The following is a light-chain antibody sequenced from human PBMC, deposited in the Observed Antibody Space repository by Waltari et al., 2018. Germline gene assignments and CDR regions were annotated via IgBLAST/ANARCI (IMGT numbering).Light chain of an antibody. CDR2: GAS. CDR3: QHYVRLPAT. Sequence: IVLTQSPGTLSLSPGERATLSCRASQSVSRTLAWYQQKPGQAPKLLIYGASIRATGIPDRFTGSGSGTDFRLTISSLEPEDFAIYFCQHYVRLPATFGQGTKVEIK. CDR1: QSVSRT. V-gene: IGKV3-20*01. J-gene: IGKJ1*01.